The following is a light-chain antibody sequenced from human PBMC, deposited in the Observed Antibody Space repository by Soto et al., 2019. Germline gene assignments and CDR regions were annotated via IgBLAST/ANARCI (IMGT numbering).Light chain of an antibody. CDR2: AVS. J-gene: IGKJ1*01. V-gene: IGKV1-39*01. Sequence: DVQMTQSPSSLSTSIGDRVTITCRTSQSISKYLNWFQQKPGQAPKLLIYAVSNLQVGVPSRFSGSGSGTVFTLTISSLQPEDTATYYCQQSYSTPGTFGQGTKVEIK. CDR1: QSISKY. CDR3: QQSYSTPGT.